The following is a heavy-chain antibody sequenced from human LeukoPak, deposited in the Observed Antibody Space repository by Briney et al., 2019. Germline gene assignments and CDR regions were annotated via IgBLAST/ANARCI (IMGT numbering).Heavy chain of an antibody. V-gene: IGHV3-74*01. J-gene: IGHJ6*03. CDR1: GFSFSTTW. CDR3: ARDRFGVAANYYYYYMDV. CDR2: VTSDGTST. D-gene: IGHD2-15*01. Sequence: GGSLRLSCAASGFSFSTTWMHWVRQAPGQGLVWVSRVTSDGTSTTYADSVKGRFTISRDNAKNSLYLQMNSLRAEDTAVYYCARDRFGVAANYYYYYMDVWGKGTTVTISS.